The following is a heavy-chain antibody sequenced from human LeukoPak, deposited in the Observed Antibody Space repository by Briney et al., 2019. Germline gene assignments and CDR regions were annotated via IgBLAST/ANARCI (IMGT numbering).Heavy chain of an antibody. CDR1: GFTFSSYA. CDR3: AKSSRLRYFDWLPLDY. V-gene: IGHV3-30*18. CDR2: ISYDGSNK. J-gene: IGHJ4*02. D-gene: IGHD3-9*01. Sequence: GGSLRFSCAASGFTFSSYAMSWVRQAPGKGLEWVAVISYDGSNKYYADSVKGRFTISRDNSKNTLYLQMNSLRAEDTAVYYCAKSSRLRYFDWLPLDYWGQGTLVTVSS.